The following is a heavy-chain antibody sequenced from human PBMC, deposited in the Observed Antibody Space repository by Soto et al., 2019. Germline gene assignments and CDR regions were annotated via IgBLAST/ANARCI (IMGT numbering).Heavy chain of an antibody. Sequence: PGGSLRLSCAASGFTFSSYSMNWVRQAPGKGLEWVSSISSSSSYIYYADSVKGRFTISRDNAKNSLYLQMNSLRGEDTAVYYCARAGGGYEGMDVWGQGTTVTVSS. CDR3: ARAGGGYEGMDV. CDR2: ISSSSSYI. D-gene: IGHD2-15*01. CDR1: GFTFSSYS. V-gene: IGHV3-21*01. J-gene: IGHJ6*02.